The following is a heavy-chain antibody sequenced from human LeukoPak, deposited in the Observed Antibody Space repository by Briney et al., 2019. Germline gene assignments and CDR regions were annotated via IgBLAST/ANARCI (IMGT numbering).Heavy chain of an antibody. CDR1: GGSISSGGYS. J-gene: IGHJ3*02. Sequence: SETLSLTCAVSGGSISSGGYSWSWIRQPPGKGLEWIGYIYHSGSTYYNPSLKSRVTISVDRSKNQFSLKLSSVTAADTAVYYCARGHRYYYDSSGYPDDAFDIWGQGTTVTVSS. D-gene: IGHD3-22*01. CDR2: IYHSGST. V-gene: IGHV4-30-2*01. CDR3: ARGHRYYYDSSGYPDDAFDI.